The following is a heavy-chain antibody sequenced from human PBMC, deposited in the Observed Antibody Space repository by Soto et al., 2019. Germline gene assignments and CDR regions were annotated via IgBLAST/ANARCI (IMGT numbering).Heavy chain of an antibody. D-gene: IGHD2-8*01. CDR3: ARDMGYCTNGVCYTSGPFDY. Sequence: EVQLVESGGGLVKPGGSLRLSCAASGFTFSSYSMNWVRQAPGKGLEWVSSISSSSSYIYYADSVTGRFTISRDNAKNSLYLQMNSLRAEDTAVYYCARDMGYCTNGVCYTSGPFDYWGQGTLVTVSS. J-gene: IGHJ4*02. CDR2: ISSSSSYI. V-gene: IGHV3-21*01. CDR1: GFTFSSYS.